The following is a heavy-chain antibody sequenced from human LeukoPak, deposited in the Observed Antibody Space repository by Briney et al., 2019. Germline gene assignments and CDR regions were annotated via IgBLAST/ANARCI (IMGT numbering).Heavy chain of an antibody. J-gene: IGHJ4*02. CDR3: ARGGPYYYDSSGYYPDY. Sequence: ASVKVSCKASGGTFSSYAISWVRQAPGQGLEWMGRIIPILGIANYAQKFQGRVTMTRDTSISTAYMELSRLRSDDTAMYYCARGGPYYYDSSGYYPDYWGQGTLVTVSS. V-gene: IGHV1-69*04. D-gene: IGHD3-22*01. CDR2: IIPILGIA. CDR1: GGTFSSYA.